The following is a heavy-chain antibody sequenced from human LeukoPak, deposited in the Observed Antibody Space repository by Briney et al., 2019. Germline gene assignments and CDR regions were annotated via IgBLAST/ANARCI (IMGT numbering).Heavy chain of an antibody. Sequence: GGSLRLSCAASGFTFSSYEMNWVRQAPGKGLEWVSYISSSGSTIYYADSVKGRFTISRDNAKNSLYLQMNSLRAEDTAVYYCARDSYDFWSGLNWFDPWGQGTLVTVSS. J-gene: IGHJ5*02. CDR1: GFTFSSYE. CDR3: ARDSYDFWSGLNWFDP. V-gene: IGHV3-48*03. D-gene: IGHD3-3*01. CDR2: ISSSGSTI.